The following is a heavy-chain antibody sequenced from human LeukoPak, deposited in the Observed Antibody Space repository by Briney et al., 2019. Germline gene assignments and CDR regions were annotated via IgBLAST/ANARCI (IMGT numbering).Heavy chain of an antibody. V-gene: IGHV6-1*01. CDR2: TYYRSKWYN. Sequence: SQTLSLTCAISGDSVSSDSAAWHWIRQSPSRGLEWLGRTYYRSKWYNEYARSVKSRITINPDTSKNQFSLHLNSVTPEDTAVYYCVREETPSLNYFDYWGLGTLVTVSS. CDR1: GDSVSSDSAA. J-gene: IGHJ4*02. D-gene: IGHD6-6*01. CDR3: VREETPSLNYFDY.